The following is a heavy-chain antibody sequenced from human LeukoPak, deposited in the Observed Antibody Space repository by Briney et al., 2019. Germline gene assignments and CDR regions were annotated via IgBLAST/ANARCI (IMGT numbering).Heavy chain of an antibody. V-gene: IGHV4-59*02. Sequence: SETLSLTRIVCGGSVSVQYGSWIRHPPGGGVEWMGHVYASGSTNYNPSLKSRVTISVDTSKNQFSLRLCSVTAADTALYYCARDYDAISDSYSFDYWGLGTLVTVSS. CDR3: ARDYDAISDSYSFDY. CDR1: GGSVSVQY. CDR2: VYASGST. J-gene: IGHJ4*02. D-gene: IGHD3-22*01.